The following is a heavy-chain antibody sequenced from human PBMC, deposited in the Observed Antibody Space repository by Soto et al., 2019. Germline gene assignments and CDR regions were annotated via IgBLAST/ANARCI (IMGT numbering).Heavy chain of an antibody. CDR3: ARLVAAVHYGMDV. D-gene: IGHD2-15*01. V-gene: IGHV1-2*04. CDR2: INPNSGGT. CDR1: GYTFTGYY. J-gene: IGHJ6*02. Sequence: ASVKVSCKASGYTFTGYYMHWVRQAPGQGLEWMGWINPNSGGTNYAQKFQGWVTMTRDTSISTAYMELSRLRSDDTAVYYCARLVAAVHYGMDVWGQGTTVTVSS.